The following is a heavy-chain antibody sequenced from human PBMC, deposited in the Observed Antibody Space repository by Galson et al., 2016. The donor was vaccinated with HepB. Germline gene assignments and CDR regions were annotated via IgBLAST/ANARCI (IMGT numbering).Heavy chain of an antibody. D-gene: IGHD6-13*01. V-gene: IGHV3-30*03. CDR2: ISSDGINK. CDR3: ARDQVIAPTGGILYYYYAMDV. CDR1: EFTFSDYG. J-gene: IGHJ6*02. Sequence: SLRLSCAVAEFTFSDYGMHWVRQAPGKGLEWVAVISSDGINKYYADSVKGRFTISRDTSKNTLYLQMNSLRADDTAVYYCARDQVIAPTGGILYYYYAMDVWGQGTTVTVSS.